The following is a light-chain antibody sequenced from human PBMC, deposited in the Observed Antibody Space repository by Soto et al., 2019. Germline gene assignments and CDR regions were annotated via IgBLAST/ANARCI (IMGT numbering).Light chain of an antibody. CDR3: QQYYGTPPT. CDR2: WAS. J-gene: IGKJ1*01. Sequence: DIVMTQSPDSLAVSLGERATINCKSSQSVLYSSHNKNYLAWYQQKPGQPPKLLIYWASTRESGVPDRFSGSGSGTDFTLTISSLQAEDVAVYYCQQYYGTPPTFGRGTMVEIK. CDR1: QSVLYSSHNKNY. V-gene: IGKV4-1*01.